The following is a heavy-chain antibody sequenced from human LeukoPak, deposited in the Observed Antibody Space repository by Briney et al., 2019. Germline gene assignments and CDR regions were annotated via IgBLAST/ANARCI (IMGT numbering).Heavy chain of an antibody. V-gene: IGHV1-18*01. D-gene: IGHD5-18*01. CDR3: ARELSGYSQGSHFDY. Sequence: ASVKVSCKASGYTFTSYGISWVRQAPGQGFEWMGWISAYNGNTNYAQKLQGRVAMTTDTSTSTAYMELRSLRSDDTAVYYCARELSGYSQGSHFDYWGQGTLVTVSS. CDR1: GYTFTSYG. J-gene: IGHJ4*02. CDR2: ISAYNGNT.